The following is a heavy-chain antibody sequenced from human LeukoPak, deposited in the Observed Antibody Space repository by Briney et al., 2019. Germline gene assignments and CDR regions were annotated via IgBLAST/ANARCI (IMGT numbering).Heavy chain of an antibody. J-gene: IGHJ4*02. V-gene: IGHV3-74*01. Sequence: PGGSLRLSCPASGFTFSKYWMLSVRQAPGKGLESVSRINTDGTVTTYADSVKGRFTVSRDNADNTMFLQMTSVRDEDTAVYYCATKQWLAPPPDSWGQGTPVTVSS. CDR2: INTDGTVT. CDR3: ATKQWLAPPPDS. D-gene: IGHD6-19*01. CDR1: GFTFSKYW.